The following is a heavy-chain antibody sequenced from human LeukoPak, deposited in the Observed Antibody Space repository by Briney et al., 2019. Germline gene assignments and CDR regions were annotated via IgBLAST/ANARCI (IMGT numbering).Heavy chain of an antibody. Sequence: PGGSLRLSCAASGFTFSSYAMSWVRQAPGKGLEWVSAISGSGGSTYYADSVKGRFTISRDNSKNTLYLQMNSLRAEDTAVYYCAKGGVSTVTTSLGDAFDIWGQGTMVTVSS. CDR3: AKGGVSTVTTSLGDAFDI. J-gene: IGHJ3*02. V-gene: IGHV3-23*01. CDR2: ISGSGGST. CDR1: GFTFSSYA. D-gene: IGHD4-17*01.